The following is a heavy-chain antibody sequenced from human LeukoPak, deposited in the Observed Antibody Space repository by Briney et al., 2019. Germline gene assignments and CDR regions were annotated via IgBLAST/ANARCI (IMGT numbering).Heavy chain of an antibody. J-gene: IGHJ4*02. CDR1: GFTFSSYA. D-gene: IGHD3-3*01. V-gene: IGHV3-23*01. Sequence: GGSLRLSCAASGFTFSSYAMSWVRQAPGKGLEWVSAISGSGGSTYYADSVKGRFTISRDNSKNTLYLQMNSLRAEDTAVYYCAKDSSPAFYDFWSGYYNFDYWGQGTLVTVSS. CDR3: AKDSSPAFYDFWSGYYNFDY. CDR2: ISGSGGST.